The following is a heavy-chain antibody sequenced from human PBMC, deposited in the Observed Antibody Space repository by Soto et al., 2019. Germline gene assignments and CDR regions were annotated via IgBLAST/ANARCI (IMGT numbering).Heavy chain of an antibody. Sequence: QVQLQESGPGLVKPSQTLSLTCTVSGGSISSGGYYWSWLRQHPGKGLEWIGYIFDSGTTYYNPSLKSRVTQSVDPSKSQFSLRLTSVTATDTAVYYCASQASGWYPDYWGQGTLVTVSS. J-gene: IGHJ4*02. D-gene: IGHD6-19*01. CDR3: ASQASGWYPDY. CDR2: IFDSGTT. V-gene: IGHV4-31*03. CDR1: GGSISSGGYY.